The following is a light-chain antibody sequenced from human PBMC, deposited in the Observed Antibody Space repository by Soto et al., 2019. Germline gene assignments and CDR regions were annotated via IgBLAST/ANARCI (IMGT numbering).Light chain of an antibody. CDR2: KVS. CDR1: QSISAW. CDR3: QQYNDYSWT. V-gene: IGKV1-5*03. J-gene: IGKJ1*01. Sequence: DIQMTQSPSTLSASVGDRVSINCRASQSISAWLAWYQQKPGKTPRLLIYKVSTLEIGVPSRFSGSGSGTEFTLTISNLQPDDVAIYYCQQYNDYSWTFGQGTKVDI.